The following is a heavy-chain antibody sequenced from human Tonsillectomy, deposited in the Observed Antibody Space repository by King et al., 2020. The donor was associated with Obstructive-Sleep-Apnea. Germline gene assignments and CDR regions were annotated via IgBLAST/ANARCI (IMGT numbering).Heavy chain of an antibody. CDR3: VGDFNDYDRINYVDWFDS. D-gene: IGHD3-22*01. V-gene: IGHV3-7*01. CDR2: IKQDGSGK. Sequence: VQLVESGGGLVQPGGSPILSCVGSGFTFTSYWMSWVRQAPGEGLEWLAKIKQDGSGKNYVEVVTGRFTISRDNAKNLGYLQMNSMRAEDTAVYYCVGDFNDYDRINYVDWFDSWGQGTLVTVSS. J-gene: IGHJ5*01. CDR1: GFTFTSYW.